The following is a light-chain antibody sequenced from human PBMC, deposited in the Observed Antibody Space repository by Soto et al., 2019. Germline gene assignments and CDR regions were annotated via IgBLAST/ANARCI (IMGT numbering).Light chain of an antibody. J-gene: IGKJ4*01. CDR3: HQYNIWPPLI. CDR2: DAS. Sequence: EIVLTQSPATLSLSPGERATLSCRASQSVSSYLAWYQQKPGQAPRLLIYDASNRATGIPARFSGSGSGTEFTLTISSLQSEDFADYYCHQYNIWPPLIFGGGTKVDIK. CDR1: QSVSSY. V-gene: IGKV3-11*01.